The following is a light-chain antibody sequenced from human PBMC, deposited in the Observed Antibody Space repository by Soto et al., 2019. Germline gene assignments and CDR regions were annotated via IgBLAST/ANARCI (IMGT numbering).Light chain of an antibody. Sequence: DIQMTQSPSSLTASVGDRVTIAGRASQDIITWLAWYQQKPGKAPNLLIYTASNLQSGVPSRFSGSGSGTHFTLTISSLQPEDFGTYYCQQTDSFPITFGQGTRLEI. CDR3: QQTDSFPIT. CDR2: TAS. J-gene: IGKJ5*01. CDR1: QDIITW. V-gene: IGKV1-12*01.